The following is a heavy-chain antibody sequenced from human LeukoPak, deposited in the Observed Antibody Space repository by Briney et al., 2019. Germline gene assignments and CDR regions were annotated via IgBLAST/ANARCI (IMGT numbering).Heavy chain of an antibody. Sequence: ASVKVSCKASGGTFSSYAISWVRQAPGQGLEWMGGIIPIFGTANYAQKFQGRVTITADESTSTAYMELSSLRSEDTAVYYCATWQHRDYYFDYWGQGTLVTVSS. V-gene: IGHV1-69*13. CDR1: GGTFSSYA. CDR2: IIPIFGTA. J-gene: IGHJ4*02. D-gene: IGHD2-21*02. CDR3: ATWQHRDYYFDY.